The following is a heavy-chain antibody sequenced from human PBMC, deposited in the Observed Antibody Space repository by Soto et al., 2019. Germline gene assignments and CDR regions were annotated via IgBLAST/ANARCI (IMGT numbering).Heavy chain of an antibody. Sequence: PSETLSLTCTVSGGSISSGGYYWSWIRQHPGKGLEWIGYIYYSGSTYYNPSLKSRVTTSVDTSKNQFSLKLSSVTAADTAVYYCARAVNDFWSGYLGYWGKGTLVTVSS. D-gene: IGHD3-3*01. CDR1: GGSISSGGYY. J-gene: IGHJ4*02. CDR2: IYYSGST. CDR3: ARAVNDFWSGYLGY. V-gene: IGHV4-31*03.